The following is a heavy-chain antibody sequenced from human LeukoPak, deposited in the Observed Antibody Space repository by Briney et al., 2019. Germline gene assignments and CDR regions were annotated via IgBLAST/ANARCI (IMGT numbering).Heavy chain of an antibody. CDR3: ARLRFGDYPYYFDY. D-gene: IGHD3-10*01. J-gene: IGHJ4*02. CDR1: GVSVSNGSSY. CDR2: MYYTGST. Sequence: SETLSLTCTVSGVSVSNGSSYWSWVRQPPGKGLEWIGYMYYTGSTNYNPSLKSRVTISINTSTNQFSLKLSSVTAADRAVYYCARLRFGDYPYYFDYWGQGTLVTVSS. V-gene: IGHV4-61*01.